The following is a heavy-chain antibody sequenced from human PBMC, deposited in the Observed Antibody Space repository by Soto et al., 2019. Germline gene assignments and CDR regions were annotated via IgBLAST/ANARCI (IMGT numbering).Heavy chain of an antibody. CDR3: ARGGITMVRGVIPPDY. J-gene: IGHJ4*02. D-gene: IGHD3-10*01. Sequence: QVQLVQSGAEVKKPGSSVKVSCKASGGTFSSYTISWVRQAPGQGLEWMGRIIPILGIANYAQKFQGRVTMTADKSTSTAYMELSSLRSEDTAVYYCARGGITMVRGVIPPDYWGQGTLVTVSS. CDR2: IIPILGIA. CDR1: GGTFSSYT. V-gene: IGHV1-69*02.